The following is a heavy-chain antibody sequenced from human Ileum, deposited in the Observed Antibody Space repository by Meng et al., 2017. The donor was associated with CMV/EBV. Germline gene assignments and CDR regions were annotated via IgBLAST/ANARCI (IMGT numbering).Heavy chain of an antibody. J-gene: IGHJ6*02. Sequence: ASVKVSCKASGYTFTSYGISWVRQAPGQGLEWMGWISAYNGNTNYAQKLQGRVTMTTDTSTSTAYMELRSLRSDDTAVYYCARDLGVVVPAASPGGYYYYGMDVWGQGTTVTFSS. CDR1: GYTFTSYG. CDR2: ISAYNGNT. V-gene: IGHV1-18*01. CDR3: ARDLGVVVPAASPGGYYYYGMDV. D-gene: IGHD2-2*01.